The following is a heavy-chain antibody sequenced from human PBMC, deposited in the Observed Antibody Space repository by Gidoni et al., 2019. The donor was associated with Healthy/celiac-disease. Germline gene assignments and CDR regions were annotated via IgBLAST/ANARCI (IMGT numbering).Heavy chain of an antibody. J-gene: IGHJ6*02. CDR3: ARDPTYYYGSMWYGMDV. CDR1: GGSISSYY. Sequence: QVQLQESGPGLVKPSETLSLTCTVSGGSISSYYWSWIRQPPGKGLEWIGYIYYSGSTNYNPSLKSRVTISVDTSKNQFSLKLSSVTAADTAVYYCARDPTYYYGSMWYGMDVWGQGTTVTVSS. V-gene: IGHV4-59*01. CDR2: IYYSGST. D-gene: IGHD3-10*01.